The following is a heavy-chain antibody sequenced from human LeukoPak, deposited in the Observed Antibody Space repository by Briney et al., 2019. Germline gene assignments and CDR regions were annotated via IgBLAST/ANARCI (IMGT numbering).Heavy chain of an antibody. D-gene: IGHD6-13*01. J-gene: IGHJ4*02. CDR3: TASSSWYLDYFDY. Sequence: KPGRSLRLSCTASGFTFGDYAMSWFRQAPGKGLEWVGFIRSKAYGGTTEYAASVKGRFTISRDDSKSIAYLQMNSLKTEDTAVYYRTASSSWYLDYFDYWGQGTLVTVSS. V-gene: IGHV3-49*05. CDR2: IRSKAYGGTT. CDR1: GFTFGDYA.